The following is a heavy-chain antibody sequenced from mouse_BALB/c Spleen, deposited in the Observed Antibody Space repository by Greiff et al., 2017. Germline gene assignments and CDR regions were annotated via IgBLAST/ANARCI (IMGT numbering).Heavy chain of an antibody. Sequence: VKLVESGPGLVAPSQSLSITCTVSGFSLSRYSVHWVRQPPGKGLEWLGMIWGGGSTDYNSALKSRLSISKDNSKSQVFLKMNSLQTDDTAMYYCARTLVVATGYHYYAMDYWGQGTSVTVSS. CDR3: ARTLVVATGYHYYAMDY. V-gene: IGHV2-6-4*01. CDR2: IWGGGST. J-gene: IGHJ4*01. D-gene: IGHD1-1*01. CDR1: GFSLSRYS.